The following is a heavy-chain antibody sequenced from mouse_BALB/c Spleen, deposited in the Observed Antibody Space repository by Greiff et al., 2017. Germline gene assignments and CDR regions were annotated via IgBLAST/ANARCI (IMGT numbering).Heavy chain of an antibody. D-gene: IGHD1-1*01. V-gene: IGHV3-2*02. J-gene: IGHJ3*01. CDR3: ARDGSSYVGFAY. CDR1: GYSITSDYA. CDR2: ISYSGST. Sequence: EVKLQESGPGMVKPSQSLSLTCTVTGYSITSDYAWNWIRQFPGNKLEWMGYISYSGSTSYNPSLKSRISITRDTSKNQFFLQLNSVTTEDTATYYCARDGSSYVGFAYWGQGTLVTVSA.